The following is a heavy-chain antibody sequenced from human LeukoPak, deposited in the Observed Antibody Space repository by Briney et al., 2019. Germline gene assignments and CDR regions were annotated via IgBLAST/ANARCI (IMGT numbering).Heavy chain of an antibody. V-gene: IGHV3-30-3*01. CDR1: GFTFSSYA. CDR2: ISYDGSNK. J-gene: IGHJ4*02. Sequence: GGSLRLSCAASGFTFSSYAMHWVRQAPGKGLEWVAVISYDGSNKYYADSVKGRFTISRDNSKNTLYLQMNSLRAEDTAVYYCARGDYDFWSGYSFPDYWGQGTLVTVSS. CDR3: ARGDYDFWSGYSFPDY. D-gene: IGHD3-3*01.